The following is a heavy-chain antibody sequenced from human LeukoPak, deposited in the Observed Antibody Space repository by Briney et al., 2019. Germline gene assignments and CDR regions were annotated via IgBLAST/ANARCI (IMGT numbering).Heavy chain of an antibody. V-gene: IGHV1-69*13. Sequence: ASVKVSCKASGGTFSSYGISWVRQAPGQGLEWMGGIIPIFGKADYAQKSQGRVTITADESTRIVYMELSSLRSEDTAVYYCGREGGVGPTPAAFDIWGQGTMVTVSS. J-gene: IGHJ3*02. CDR2: IIPIFGKA. CDR1: GGTFSSYG. D-gene: IGHD3-16*01. CDR3: GREGGVGPTPAAFDI.